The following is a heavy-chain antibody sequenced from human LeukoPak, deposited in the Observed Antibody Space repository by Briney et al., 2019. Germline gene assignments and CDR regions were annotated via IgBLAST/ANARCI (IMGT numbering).Heavy chain of an antibody. V-gene: IGHV1-69*05. CDR2: IIPIFGTA. J-gene: IGHJ4*02. CDR1: GGTFSSYA. CDR3: ARVRYGIGFDY. Sequence: ASVTVSCKASGGTFSSYAISWVRQAPGQGLEWMGGIIPIFGTANYAQKFQGRVTITTDESTSTAYMELSSLRSEDTAVYYCARVRYGIGFDYWGQGTLVTVSS. D-gene: IGHD4-17*01.